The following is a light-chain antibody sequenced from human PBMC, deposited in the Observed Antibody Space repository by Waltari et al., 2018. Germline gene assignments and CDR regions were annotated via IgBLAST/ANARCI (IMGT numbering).Light chain of an antibody. J-gene: IGKJ4*01. Sequence: DIVMTQSPDSLAVSLGERATINCKSSRSLLYSYINKNYLAWYQQKPGQPPKLLFSCASTRESGVPDRFSGSGSGTDFTLTISSLQATDVAVYYCQQYYTPPFTFGGGTQVEIK. V-gene: IGKV4-1*01. CDR2: CAS. CDR1: RSLLYSYINKNY. CDR3: QQYYTPPFT.